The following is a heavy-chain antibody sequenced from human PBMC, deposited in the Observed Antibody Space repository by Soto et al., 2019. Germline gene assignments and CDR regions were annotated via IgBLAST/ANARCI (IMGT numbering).Heavy chain of an antibody. CDR3: ARVTTVAAFDI. CDR2: ISAYNGNT. V-gene: IGHV1-18*01. D-gene: IGHD1-1*01. CDR1: GYTFTSYG. J-gene: IGHJ3*02. Sequence: QVLLVQSGAEVKKPGASVKVSCKASGYTFTSYGISWVRQAPGQGLEWMGWISAYNGNTNYAQNLHGRLAMTTDTSTSTVYMELRSLRSDDTAVYYCARVTTVAAFDIWGQGTMVTVSS.